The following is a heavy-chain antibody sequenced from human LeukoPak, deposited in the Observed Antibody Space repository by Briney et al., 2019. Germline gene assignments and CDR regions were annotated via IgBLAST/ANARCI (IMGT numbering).Heavy chain of an antibody. D-gene: IGHD4-17*01. Sequence: GGSLRLSCAVSGFTFSIYAMSWVRQAPGKGLEWVSAISGSGGSTYYADSVKGRFTISRDNSKNTLNLQMNSLRAEDTAAYYCAKRKDYGTSFDYWGQGTLVTVSS. J-gene: IGHJ4*02. CDR2: ISGSGGST. CDR1: GFTFSIYA. V-gene: IGHV3-23*01. CDR3: AKRKDYGTSFDY.